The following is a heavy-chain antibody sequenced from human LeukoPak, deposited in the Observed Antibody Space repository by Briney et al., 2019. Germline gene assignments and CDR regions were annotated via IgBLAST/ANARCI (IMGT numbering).Heavy chain of an antibody. CDR3: ARDVGHSSGWFTHFDY. V-gene: IGHV3-30-3*01. D-gene: IGHD6-19*01. CDR1: GFTFSSYA. CDR2: ISYDGSNK. Sequence: GGSLRLFCAASGFTFSSYAMHWVRQAPGKGLEWVAVISYDGSNKYYADSVKGRFTISRDNSKNTLYLQMNSLRAEDTAVYYCARDVGHSSGWFTHFDYWGQGTLVTVSS. J-gene: IGHJ4*02.